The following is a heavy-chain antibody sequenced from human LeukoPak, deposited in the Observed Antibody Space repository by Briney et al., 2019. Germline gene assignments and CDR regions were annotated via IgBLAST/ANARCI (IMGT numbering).Heavy chain of an antibody. Sequence: SETLSLTCAVYGGSFSGYYWSWIRQPPGKGLEWIGEINHSGSTNYNPSLKSRVTISVDTSKNQFSLKLSSVTAADTAVYYCARGLSNSSPLDYWGQGTLVTVSS. J-gene: IGHJ4*02. CDR1: GGSFSGYY. V-gene: IGHV4-34*01. CDR3: ARGLSNSSPLDY. CDR2: INHSGST. D-gene: IGHD6-6*01.